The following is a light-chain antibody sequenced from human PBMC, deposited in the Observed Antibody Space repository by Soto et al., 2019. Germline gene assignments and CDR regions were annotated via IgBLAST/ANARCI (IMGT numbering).Light chain of an antibody. J-gene: IGKJ5*01. CDR1: QDISSS. CDR2: AAS. V-gene: IGKV1-39*01. Sequence: DIQMTQSPSSRSASIGDRVTISCRASQDISSSFNWYQHKPGKAPKXIIYAASGLHSGVPSRFSGSGSGTDCTLTISSLQPEDVATYYRQQCYVNLCTFGQGTRLDIK. CDR3: QQCYVNLCT.